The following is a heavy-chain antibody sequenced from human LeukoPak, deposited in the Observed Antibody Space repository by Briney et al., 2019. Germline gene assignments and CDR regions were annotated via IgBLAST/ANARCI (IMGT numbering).Heavy chain of an antibody. CDR1: GFTFSSYS. CDR2: ISSSSYI. J-gene: IGHJ4*02. Sequence: PGGSLRLSCAASGFTFSSYSMNRVRQAPGKGLEWVSSISSSSYIYYTDSVKGRFTISRDNAKNSLYLQMNSLRAEDTAVYYCARDSGYSYGYAFDYWGQGTLVTVSS. D-gene: IGHD5-18*01. V-gene: IGHV3-21*01. CDR3: ARDSGYSYGYAFDY.